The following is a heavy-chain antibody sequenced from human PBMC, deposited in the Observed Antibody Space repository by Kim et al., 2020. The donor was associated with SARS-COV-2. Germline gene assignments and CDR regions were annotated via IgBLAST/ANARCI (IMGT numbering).Heavy chain of an antibody. J-gene: IGHJ6*02. V-gene: IGHV3-33*01. CDR3: ARDLGATTRGYYYYGMDV. CDR2: IWYDGSNK. Sequence: GGSLRLSCAASGFTFSSYGMHWVRQAPGKGLEWVAVIWYDGSNKYYADSVKGRFTISRDNSKNTLYLQMNSLRAEDTAVYYCARDLGATTRGYYYYGMDVWGQGTTVTVSS. D-gene: IGHD1-26*01. CDR1: GFTFSSYG.